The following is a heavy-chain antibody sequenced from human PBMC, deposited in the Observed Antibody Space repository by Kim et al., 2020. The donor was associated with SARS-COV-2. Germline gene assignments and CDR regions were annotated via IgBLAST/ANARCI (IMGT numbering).Heavy chain of an antibody. CDR3: ASGLGPSGSYRNWFDP. V-gene: IGHV1-8*01. CDR2: MSPNSGKT. J-gene: IGHJ5*02. Sequence: ASVKVSCKASGYTFTNFDINWVRQAAGQGLEWMGWMSPNSGKTAYVQKFQGRVTMTRDTSINTAYMELSSLRTDDTAVYYCASGLGPSGSYRNWFDPRGQ. CDR1: GYTFTNFD. D-gene: IGHD1-26*01.